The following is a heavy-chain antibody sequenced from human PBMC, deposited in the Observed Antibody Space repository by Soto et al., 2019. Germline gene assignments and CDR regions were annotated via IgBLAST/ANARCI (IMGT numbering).Heavy chain of an antibody. J-gene: IGHJ6*02. CDR1: GFTFSSYA. V-gene: IGHV3-23*01. CDR2: ISGSGGST. Sequence: GGSLRLSCAASGFTFSSYAMSWVRQAPGKGLEWVSAISGSGGSTYYADSVKGRFTISRDNSKNTLYLQMNSLRAEDTAVYYCAKVGRAARYYGMDVWGQGTTVTVSS. CDR3: AKVGRAARYYGMDV. D-gene: IGHD6-6*01.